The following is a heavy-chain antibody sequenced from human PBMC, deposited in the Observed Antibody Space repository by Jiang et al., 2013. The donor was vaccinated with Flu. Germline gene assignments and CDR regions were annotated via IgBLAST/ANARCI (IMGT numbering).Heavy chain of an antibody. D-gene: IGHD6-19*01. J-gene: IGHJ4*02. CDR1: GGSFSGYY. CDR3: ARVAPGVAVTDY. V-gene: IGHV4-34*01. CDR2: INHSGST. Sequence: LLKPSETLSLTCAVYGGSFSGYYWSWIRQPPGKGLEWIGEINHSGSTNYNPSLKSRVTISVDTSKNQFSLKLSSVTAADTAVYYCARVAPGVAVTDYWGQGTLVTVSS.